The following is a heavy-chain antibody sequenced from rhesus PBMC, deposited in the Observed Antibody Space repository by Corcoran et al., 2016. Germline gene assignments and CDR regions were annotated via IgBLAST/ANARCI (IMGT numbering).Heavy chain of an antibody. D-gene: IGHD4-11*01. CDR2: IKGNGDTF. CDR3: VLDSLITKSAGDY. Sequence: QVRLQESGPGLVKPSETLSLTCDVSGVSITNNWWSWIRQPPGKGLEWIGEIKGNGDTFYRHPSLESRVTISTDASKNQLSLKLRFVSAADTAVYYCVLDSLITKSAGDYWGQGTLVTVSS. CDR1: GVSITNNW. J-gene: IGHJ4*01. V-gene: IGHV4-80*01.